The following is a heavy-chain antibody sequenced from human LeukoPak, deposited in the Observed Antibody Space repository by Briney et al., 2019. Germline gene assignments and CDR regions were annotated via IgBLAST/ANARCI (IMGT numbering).Heavy chain of an antibody. V-gene: IGHV1-69*13. CDR1: GGTFSSYA. Sequence: ASVKVSCKASGGTFSSYAISWVRQAPGQGLEWMGGIIPIFGTANYAQKFQGRVTITADESTSTAYMELRSLRSDDTAVYYCASSYDFWSGYYSSYYYYGMDVWGQGTTVTVSS. D-gene: IGHD3-3*01. J-gene: IGHJ6*02. CDR2: IIPIFGTA. CDR3: ASSYDFWSGYYSSYYYYGMDV.